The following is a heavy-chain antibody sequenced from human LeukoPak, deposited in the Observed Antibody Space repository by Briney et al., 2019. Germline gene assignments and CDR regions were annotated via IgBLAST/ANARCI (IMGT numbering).Heavy chain of an antibody. CDR3: STKYGSGY. Sequence: GGSLRLSCAASGFTFSNAWMTWVRQAPGKGLEWVGRVKGKTDGGTTDYAAPVKGRFTISRDDSKNTLYLQMNSLKTEDTAVYYCSTKYGSGYWGQGTLVTVSS. V-gene: IGHV3-15*01. J-gene: IGHJ4*02. CDR2: VKGKTDGGTT. D-gene: IGHD2-2*01. CDR1: GFTFSNAW.